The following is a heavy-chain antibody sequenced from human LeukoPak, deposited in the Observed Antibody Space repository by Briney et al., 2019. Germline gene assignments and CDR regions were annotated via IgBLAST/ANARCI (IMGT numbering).Heavy chain of an antibody. J-gene: IGHJ4*02. Sequence: PGGSLRLSCAASGFTFSSYEMNWVRQAPGKGLEWVSYISSSGSTIYYADSVKGRFTISRDNAKTSLYLQMNSLRAEDTAVYYCARFVGSGSSYYFDYWGQGTLVTVSS. V-gene: IGHV3-48*03. CDR1: GFTFSSYE. CDR3: ARFVGSGSSYYFDY. CDR2: ISSSGSTI. D-gene: IGHD3-10*01.